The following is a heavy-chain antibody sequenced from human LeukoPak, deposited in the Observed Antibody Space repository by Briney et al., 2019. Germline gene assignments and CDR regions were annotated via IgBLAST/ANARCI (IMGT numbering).Heavy chain of an antibody. CDR3: ARGYCSSTSCYWYFDL. CDR2: ISSSSSTI. CDR1: GFTFSSYS. J-gene: IGHJ2*01. D-gene: IGHD2-2*01. Sequence: GGSLRLSCAASGFTFSSYSMNWVRQAPGKGLEWVSYISSSSSTIYYADSVKGRFTISRDNAKNSLYLQMNSRRAEDTAVYYCARGYCSSTSCYWYFDLWGRGTLVTVSS. V-gene: IGHV3-48*04.